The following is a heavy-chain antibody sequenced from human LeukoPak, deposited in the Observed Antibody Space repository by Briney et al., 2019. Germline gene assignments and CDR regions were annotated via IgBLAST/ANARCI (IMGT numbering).Heavy chain of an antibody. CDR3: ARGPMYYDILTGYYHHWYFDL. CDR1: GGSINSYS. CDR2: IYYSGST. Sequence: SQTLSLTCTVSGGSINSYSWSWIRQPPGKGLEWIGYIYYSGSTNYNPSLKSRVTISVDTSKNQFSLRLSSVTAADTAVYYCARGPMYYDILTGYYHHWYFDLWGRGTLVTVSS. D-gene: IGHD3-9*01. J-gene: IGHJ2*01. V-gene: IGHV4-59*01.